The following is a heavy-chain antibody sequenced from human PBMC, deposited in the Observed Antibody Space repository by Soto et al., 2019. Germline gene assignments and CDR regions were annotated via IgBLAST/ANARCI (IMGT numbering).Heavy chain of an antibody. CDR3: ARENYYDSSGYPNWFDP. CDR1: GGSISSYY. J-gene: IGHJ5*02. D-gene: IGHD3-22*01. Sequence: SETLSLTCTVSGGSISSYYWSWIRQPPGKGLEWIGYIYYSGSTNYNPSLKSRVTISVDTSKNQFSLKLSSVTAADTAVYYCARENYYDSSGYPNWFDPWGQGTLVTVSS. CDR2: IYYSGST. V-gene: IGHV4-59*01.